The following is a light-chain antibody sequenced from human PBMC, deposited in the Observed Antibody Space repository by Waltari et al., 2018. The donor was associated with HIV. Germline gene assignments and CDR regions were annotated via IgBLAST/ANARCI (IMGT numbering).Light chain of an antibody. CDR3: CSYAGSDTLV. V-gene: IGLV2-23*02. Sequence: QSALTQPASVSGSPGQSITISCTGTNSDVGNYNLVSWYRPHPDTAPKLLIFEVTRRPSGVSDRFSGSKSGNTASLTISGLQAEDEADYYCCSYAGSDTLVFGGGTKLTVL. CDR1: NSDVGNYNL. J-gene: IGLJ3*02. CDR2: EVT.